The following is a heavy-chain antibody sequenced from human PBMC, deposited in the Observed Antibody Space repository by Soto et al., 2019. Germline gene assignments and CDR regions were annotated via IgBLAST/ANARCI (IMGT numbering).Heavy chain of an antibody. Sequence: QVQLVQSGAEMKKPGASVKLSCKSSGINYNTYAIHWVRQAPGQGLEWMGWINAGNGDTRYSQNFQGRVTLTRDTSASTVYMDLDSLKSEDTGVYYCARAISGYVTWGQGNLVTVSS. V-gene: IGHV1-3*01. J-gene: IGHJ4*02. CDR2: INAGNGDT. D-gene: IGHD5-12*01. CDR3: ARAISGYVT. CDR1: GINYNTYA.